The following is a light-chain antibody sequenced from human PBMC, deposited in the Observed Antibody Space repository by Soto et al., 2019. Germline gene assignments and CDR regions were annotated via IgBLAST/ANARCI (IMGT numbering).Light chain of an antibody. CDR2: VKT. J-gene: IGLJ1*01. V-gene: IGLV1-40*01. CDR3: QSYDTRLSAYV. Sequence: QSVLTQPPSVSGAPGQRVTISCTGSSPNIGAGYDVHWYQQLPGTAPKLLIYVKTNRPSGVPDRKSASKSGTSAALAITGLQAEDEGDYYCQSYDTRLSAYVFGTGTKLTVL. CDR1: SPNIGAGYD.